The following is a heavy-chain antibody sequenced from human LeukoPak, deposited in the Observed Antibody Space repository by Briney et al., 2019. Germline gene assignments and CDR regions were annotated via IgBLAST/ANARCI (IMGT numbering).Heavy chain of an antibody. Sequence: PGGSLRLSPAASGFTFSSSWMSWVRQAPGKGLEWVANIKQDESEKYYVDSLKGRFTISRDNAKNSLYLQMNSLGAEDTAVYYCARDKIEGPTKLDYWGQGILVTVSS. D-gene: IGHD1-1*01. CDR1: GFTFSSSW. CDR2: IKQDESEK. J-gene: IGHJ4*02. V-gene: IGHV3-7*01. CDR3: ARDKIEGPTKLDY.